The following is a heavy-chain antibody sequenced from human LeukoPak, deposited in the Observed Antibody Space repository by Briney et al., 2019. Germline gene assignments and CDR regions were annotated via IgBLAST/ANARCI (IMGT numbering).Heavy chain of an antibody. Sequence: PSETLSLTCTVSGGSISSYYWSWIRQPPGKGLEWIGYIYYSGSTNYNPSLKSRVTISVDTSKNQFSLKLSSVTAADTAVYYCARDSSGWYPYNWFDPWGQGTLVTVSS. J-gene: IGHJ5*02. CDR3: ARDSSGWYPYNWFDP. CDR1: GGSISSYY. CDR2: IYYSGST. V-gene: IGHV4-59*01. D-gene: IGHD6-19*01.